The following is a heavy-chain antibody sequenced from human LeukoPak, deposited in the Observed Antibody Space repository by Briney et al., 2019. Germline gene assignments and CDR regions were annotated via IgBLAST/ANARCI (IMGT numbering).Heavy chain of an antibody. D-gene: IGHD3-10*01. J-gene: IGHJ4*02. CDR1: GGSFSGYY. CDR2: INHSGST. CDR3: AREINYYGSGSPKFFDY. V-gene: IGHV4-34*01. Sequence: SETLSLTCAVCGGSFSGYYWSWIRQPPGKGLEWIGEINHSGSTNYNPSLKSRVTISVDTSKNQFSLKLSSVTAADTAVYYCAREINYYGSGSPKFFDYWGQGTLVTVSS.